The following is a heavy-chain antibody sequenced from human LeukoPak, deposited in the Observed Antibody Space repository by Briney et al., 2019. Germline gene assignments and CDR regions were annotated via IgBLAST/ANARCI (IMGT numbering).Heavy chain of an antibody. J-gene: IGHJ4*02. CDR3: ARDPIYFDQQLVRGFDY. CDR1: GYTFTSYG. CDR2: INPSGGST. Sequence: ASVKVSCKASGYTFTSYGISWVRQAPGQGLEWMGIINPSGGSTSYAQKFQGRVTMTRDMSTSTVYMELSSLRSEDTAVYYCARDPIYFDQQLVRGFDYWGQGTLVTVSS. V-gene: IGHV1-46*01. D-gene: IGHD6-13*01.